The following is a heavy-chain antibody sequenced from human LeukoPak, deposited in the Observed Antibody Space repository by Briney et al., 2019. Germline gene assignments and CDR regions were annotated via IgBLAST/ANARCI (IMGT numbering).Heavy chain of an antibody. J-gene: IGHJ4*02. CDR1: GFTFSGYA. CDR2: VSGSGGST. V-gene: IGHV3-23*01. Sequence: GSLRLSCAASGFTFSGYAMNWVRQAPGQGLEWVSAVSGSGGSTYHTDSVKGRFTISRDNSKNTLYLQMNSLRAEDTAVYYCTKGRYSGSLERGFDYWGQGTLVTVSS. CDR3: TKGRYSGSLERGFDY. D-gene: IGHD1-26*01.